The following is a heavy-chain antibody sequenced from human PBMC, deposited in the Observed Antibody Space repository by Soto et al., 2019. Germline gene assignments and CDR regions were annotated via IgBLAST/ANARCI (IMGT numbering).Heavy chain of an antibody. V-gene: IGHV1-69*08. CDR1: GGTLSSYT. Sequence: QVQLVQSGAEVKKPGSSVKVSCKASGGTLSSYTISWVRQAPGQGLEWMGRIIPILGIANYAQKFQGRVTITADKSTSTAYMELSSLRSEDTAVYYCAREIGGSYSFDYWGQGTLVTVSS. J-gene: IGHJ4*02. D-gene: IGHD1-26*01. CDR3: AREIGGSYSFDY. CDR2: IIPILGIA.